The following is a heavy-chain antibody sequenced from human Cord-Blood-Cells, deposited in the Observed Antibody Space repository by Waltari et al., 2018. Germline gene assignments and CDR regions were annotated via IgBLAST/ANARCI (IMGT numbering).Heavy chain of an antibody. D-gene: IGHD3-10*01. V-gene: IGHV1-24*01. J-gene: IGHJ4*02. Sequence: QVQLVQSGAEVKKPGASVKVSCKVSGYTLTELSMHWVRQAPGKGLEWMGGFDPEDGETIYEQKFQGRGTITEDTSTDTAYMELSSLRSEDTAVYYCAGTGYGSGSYPFDYWGQGTLVTVSS. CDR2: FDPEDGET. CDR3: AGTGYGSGSYPFDY. CDR1: GYTLTELS.